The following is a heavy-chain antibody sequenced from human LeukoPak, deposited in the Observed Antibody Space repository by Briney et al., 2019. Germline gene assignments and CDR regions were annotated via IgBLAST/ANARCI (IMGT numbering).Heavy chain of an antibody. Sequence: GGSLRLSCAAPGITFSSYGMFWVRQAPGKGLEWVAVIWNDGNTKYYADSVKGRFTISRDNSKNTLYLQMNSLRAEDTAVYYCARGYSSRDRVGDFDYWGQGTLVTVSS. J-gene: IGHJ4*02. D-gene: IGHD1-26*01. CDR1: GITFSSYG. CDR2: IWNDGNTK. V-gene: IGHV3-33*01. CDR3: ARGYSSRDRVGDFDY.